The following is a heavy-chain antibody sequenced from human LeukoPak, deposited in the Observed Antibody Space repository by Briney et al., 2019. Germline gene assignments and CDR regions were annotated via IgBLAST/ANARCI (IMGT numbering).Heavy chain of an antibody. V-gene: IGHV4-34*01. CDR3: AREGTDYSNSFDY. CDR1: GGSFSGYY. J-gene: IGHJ4*02. D-gene: IGHD4-11*01. Sequence: SETLSLTCAVCGGSFSGYYWTWIRQPPGKGLEWIGEIHYSGSATYNPSLKSRVTISVDTSKNQFSLKMSSVTAADTAVYYCAREGTDYSNSFDYWGQGTLVTVSS. CDR2: IHYSGSA.